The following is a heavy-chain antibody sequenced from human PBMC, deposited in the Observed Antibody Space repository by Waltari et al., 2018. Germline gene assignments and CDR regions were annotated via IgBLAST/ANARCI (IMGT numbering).Heavy chain of an antibody. CDR1: GGTFSSYA. CDR3: ARDIVVVPAVAGWFDP. Sequence: QVQLVQSGAEVKKPGSSVKVSCKASGGTFSSYAIGWVRQAPGQGLEWMGRIIPIFGTANYAQKFQGRVTITADKSTSTAYMELSSLRSEDTAVYYCARDIVVVPAVAGWFDPWGQGTLVTVSS. CDR2: IIPIFGTA. J-gene: IGHJ5*02. D-gene: IGHD2-2*01. V-gene: IGHV1-69*13.